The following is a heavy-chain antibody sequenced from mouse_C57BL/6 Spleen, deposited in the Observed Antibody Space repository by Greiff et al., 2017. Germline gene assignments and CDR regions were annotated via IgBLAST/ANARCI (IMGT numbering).Heavy chain of an antibody. Sequence: VKLMESGPGLAKPSQSLSLTCSVTGYSITSDYWNWIRKFPGNKLEYMGYISYSGSTYYNPSLKSRISITRDTSKNQYYLQLNSVTTEETATYYCARYNYSNLGAMDYWGQGTSVTVSS. J-gene: IGHJ4*01. CDR1: GYSITSDY. CDR3: ARYNYSNLGAMDY. V-gene: IGHV3-8*01. CDR2: ISYSGST. D-gene: IGHD2-5*01.